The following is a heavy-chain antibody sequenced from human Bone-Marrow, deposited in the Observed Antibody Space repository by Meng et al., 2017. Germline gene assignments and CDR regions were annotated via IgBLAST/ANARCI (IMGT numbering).Heavy chain of an antibody. D-gene: IGHD5-18*01. CDR3: AREFRDGYSYGYSGYYFDY. J-gene: IGHJ4*02. CDR1: GFTFSSYW. Sequence: GESLKISCAASGFTFSSYWMHWVRQAPGKGLEWVSVIYSGGSTYYADSVKGRFTISRDNSKNTLYLQMNSLRAEDTAVYYCAREFRDGYSYGYSGYYFDYWGQGTLVTVSS. V-gene: IGHV3-66*02. CDR2: IYSGGST.